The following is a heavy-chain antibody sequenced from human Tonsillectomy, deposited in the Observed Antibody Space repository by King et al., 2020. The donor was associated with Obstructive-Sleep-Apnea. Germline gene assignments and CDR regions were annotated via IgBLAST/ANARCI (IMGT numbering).Heavy chain of an antibody. Sequence: QLVQSGAEVKKPGASVKVSCKASGYTLISYGFSWVRQAPGSGLEWMAWISPYNGDTAYAQSFRDRVTMTTDTSTRTAYMELRSLRSDDTAVYYCARLVCTNGVCYTHDYWGQGTLVTVSS. V-gene: IGHV1-18*04. D-gene: IGHD2-8*01. J-gene: IGHJ4*02. CDR1: GYTLISYG. CDR2: ISPYNGDT. CDR3: ARLVCTNGVCYTHDY.